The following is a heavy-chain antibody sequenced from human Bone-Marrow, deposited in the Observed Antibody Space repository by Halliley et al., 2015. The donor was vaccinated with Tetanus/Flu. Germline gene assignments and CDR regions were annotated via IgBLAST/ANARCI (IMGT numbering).Heavy chain of an antibody. CDR2: ITGSSSVK. CDR3: AGGTIFGVVFDY. J-gene: IGHJ4*02. CDR1: GFPFSDYY. Sequence: SLRLSCVASGFPFSDYYMGWIRQAPGKGLEWISFITGSSSVKKYADSVKGRITISRDNAKNSVYLQMNSLRADDTAHYYCAGGTIFGVVFDYWGQGILVSVSS. V-gene: IGHV3-11*03. D-gene: IGHD3-3*01.